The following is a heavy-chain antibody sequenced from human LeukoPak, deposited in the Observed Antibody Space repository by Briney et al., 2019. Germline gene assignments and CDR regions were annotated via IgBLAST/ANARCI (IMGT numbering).Heavy chain of an antibody. CDR1: GGSISSYY. V-gene: IGHV4-59*08. J-gene: IGHJ4*02. CDR2: IYYSGST. CDR3: ASRRGAAVDY. D-gene: IGHD2-15*01. Sequence: SETLSLTCTVSGGSISSYYWSWIRQPPGRGVEGMGYIYYSGSTNYNPSLKSLVTISVDASKTQFPLKHSPVTAADTAVYYGASRRGAAVDYWGQGTLVTVSS.